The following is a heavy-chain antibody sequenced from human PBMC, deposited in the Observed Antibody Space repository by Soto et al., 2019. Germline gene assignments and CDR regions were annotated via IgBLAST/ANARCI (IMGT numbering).Heavy chain of an antibody. Sequence: QVQLQESGPGLVKPSETLSLTCTVSGGSISTYYWSWIRQPPGKGLEWIGWIYYSGSASSNPFLKSRGTMSVDTSKNQFSLKLSSVTATDTAMYFCARHIYGDHDYFDSWGQGTLVTVSS. J-gene: IGHJ4*02. CDR2: IYYSGSA. CDR3: ARHIYGDHDYFDS. V-gene: IGHV4-59*08. CDR1: GGSISTYY. D-gene: IGHD4-17*01.